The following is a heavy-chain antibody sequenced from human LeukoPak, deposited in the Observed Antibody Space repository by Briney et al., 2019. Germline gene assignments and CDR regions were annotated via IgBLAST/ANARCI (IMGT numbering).Heavy chain of an antibody. CDR1: GFTFSSYW. CDR3: ARPYCSGGSCYLIFDY. J-gene: IGHJ4*02. CDR2: IKQDGSEK. V-gene: IGHV3-7*01. D-gene: IGHD2-15*01. Sequence: GGSLRLSCAASGFTFSSYWMSWVREAPGKGLEWVANIKQDGSEKYYVDSVKGRFTISRDNAKNSLYLQMNSLRAEDTAVYYCARPYCSGGSCYLIFDYWGQGTLVTVSS.